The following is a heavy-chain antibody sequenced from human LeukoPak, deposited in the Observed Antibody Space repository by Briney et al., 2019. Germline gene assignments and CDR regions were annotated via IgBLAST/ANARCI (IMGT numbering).Heavy chain of an antibody. J-gene: IGHJ4*02. D-gene: IGHD3-22*01. V-gene: IGHV1-69*13. Sequence: SVKVSCKASGGAFSSYAISWVRQAPGQGLEWMGGIIPIFGTANYAQKFQGRVTITADESTSTAYMELSSLRSEDTAVYYCARDVYYDSSGLFDYWGQGTLVTVSS. CDR1: GGAFSSYA. CDR3: ARDVYYDSSGLFDY. CDR2: IIPIFGTA.